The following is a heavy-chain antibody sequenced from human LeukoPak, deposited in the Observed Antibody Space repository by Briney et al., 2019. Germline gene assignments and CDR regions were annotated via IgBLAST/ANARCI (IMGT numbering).Heavy chain of an antibody. J-gene: IGHJ4*02. CDR2: IKQDGSET. D-gene: IGHD3-10*01. V-gene: IGHV3-7*01. CDR3: ARVSVAFGTYPVDY. CDR1: GYAFNSYR. Sequence: PGGSLRLSCATSGYAFNSYRMPWVRQAPGKGLEWVANIKQDGSETYYLDSVKGRFTVSRDNAKNSLYLQMNSLRAEDTAMYLCARVSVAFGTYPVDYWGQGSLVTVSS.